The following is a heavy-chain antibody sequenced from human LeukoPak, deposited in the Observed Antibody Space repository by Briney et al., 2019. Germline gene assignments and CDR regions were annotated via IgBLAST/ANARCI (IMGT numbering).Heavy chain of an antibody. V-gene: IGHV3-23*01. CDR1: VFTFSTFA. J-gene: IGHJ4*02. Sequence: GGSLRLSCAASVFTFSTFAMSWVRQAPGKGLEWVSLISGGGDITYYADSMKGRFTISRDNSKNTLYLHMNSLRAEDTAVYYCAKGQLWSGVAYFDYWGQGTLATVSS. CDR3: AKGQLWSGVAYFDY. D-gene: IGHD3-10*01. CDR2: ISGGGDIT.